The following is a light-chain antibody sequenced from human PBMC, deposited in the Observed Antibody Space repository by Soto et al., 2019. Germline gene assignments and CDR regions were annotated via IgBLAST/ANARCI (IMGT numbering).Light chain of an antibody. J-gene: IGLJ2*01. V-gene: IGLV2-14*03. CDR3: ISFTSSNTGV. CDR1: SSDIGAYNY. Sequence: QSALTQPASVSGSPGQSITISCTGTSSDIGAYNYVSWYQQHPGKAPKLMIYDVSNRPSGVSDRFSGSKSGNTASLTISGLQAEDEADYYCISFTSSNTGVFGGGTKLTVL. CDR2: DVS.